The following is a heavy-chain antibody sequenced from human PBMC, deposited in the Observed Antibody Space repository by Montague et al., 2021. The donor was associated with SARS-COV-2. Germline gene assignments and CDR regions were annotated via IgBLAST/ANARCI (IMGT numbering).Heavy chain of an antibody. D-gene: IGHD3-10*01. Sequence: SETLSLTCTVSGGSISSYYWSWIRQPAGKGLEWIGRIYSSGSTNYNPSLNSRVTMSVDTSKNQFSLKLSSVTAADTALYYCARDRPRSYYYGSETYTWGGYGMDVWGQGTTVTVSS. V-gene: IGHV4-4*07. CDR2: IYSSGST. CDR3: ARDRPRSYYYGSETYTWGGYGMDV. CDR1: GGSISSYY. J-gene: IGHJ6*02.